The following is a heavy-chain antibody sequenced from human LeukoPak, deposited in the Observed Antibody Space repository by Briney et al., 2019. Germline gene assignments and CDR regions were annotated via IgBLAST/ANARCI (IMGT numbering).Heavy chain of an antibody. V-gene: IGHV4-59*01. Sequence: PSETLSLTCTVSGGSISSYYWSWIRQPPGKGLECLGYIYYSGSTNYNPSLKSRVTISVDTSKNQFSLKLSSVTAADTAVYYCARRSGSYWDFDYWGQGTLVTVSS. CDR2: IYYSGST. J-gene: IGHJ4*02. CDR3: ARRSGSYWDFDY. D-gene: IGHD1-26*01. CDR1: GGSISSYY.